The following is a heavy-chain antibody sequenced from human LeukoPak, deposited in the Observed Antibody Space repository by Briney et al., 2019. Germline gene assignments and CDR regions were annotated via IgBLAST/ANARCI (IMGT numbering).Heavy chain of an antibody. CDR3: ARDWFVDSGDDPFPFDY. J-gene: IGHJ4*02. CDR1: GYTFTGFY. D-gene: IGHD5-12*01. CDR2: INPNSGGT. Sequence: GASVTVSFKASGYTFTGFYIHWVRQAPGQGLEWMGWINPNSGGTNYAQKFQGRVTMTRDTSISTAYMELSRLTSDDTAIYYCARDWFVDSGDDPFPFDYWGQGTLVSVSS. V-gene: IGHV1-2*02.